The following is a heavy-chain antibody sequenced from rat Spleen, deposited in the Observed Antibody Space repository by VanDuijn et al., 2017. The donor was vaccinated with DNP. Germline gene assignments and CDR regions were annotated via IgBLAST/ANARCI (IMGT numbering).Heavy chain of an antibody. D-gene: IGHD1-2*01. CDR1: GFSLTSNS. V-gene: IGHV2-1*01. J-gene: IGHJ2*01. CDR3: VREGAALDY. CDR2: IWGDGST. Sequence: QVQLKESGPGLVQPSQTLSLTCTVSGFSLTSNSVHWVRQPPGKGLEWMGGIWGDGSTDYNSALKSRLSISRDTSKSQVFLKMNSLQSEYTTTYYCVREGAALDYWGQGVMVTVSS.